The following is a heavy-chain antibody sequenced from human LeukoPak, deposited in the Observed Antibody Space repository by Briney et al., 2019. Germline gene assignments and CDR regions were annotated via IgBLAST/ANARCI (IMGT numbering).Heavy chain of an antibody. CDR1: GDSVSSDSAA. CDR3: AGDLAWGFDGMDV. J-gene: IGHJ6*02. V-gene: IGHV6-1*01. CDR2: TYYRSKWYN. D-gene: IGHD3-16*01. Sequence: SQTLSLTCAISGDSVSSDSAAWNWIRQSPSRGLEWLGRTYYRSKWYNEYAVSVKSRITINADTSKNQFSLQLNSVTPEDTAVYYCAGDLAWGFDGMDVWGQGTTVTVSS.